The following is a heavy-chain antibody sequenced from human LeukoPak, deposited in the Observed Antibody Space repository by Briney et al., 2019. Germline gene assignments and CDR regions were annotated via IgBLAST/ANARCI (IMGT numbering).Heavy chain of an antibody. J-gene: IGHJ6*02. CDR2: MNPNSGNT. CDR1: GYTFTIYD. Sequence: ASVKVSCKASGYTFTIYDINWVRQATGQGLEWMGWMNPNSGNTGYAQKFQGRVTMTRNTSISTAYMELSSLRSEDTAVYYCARSSQNQRWYWAYYYYGMDVWGQGTTVTVSS. D-gene: IGHD4-23*01. CDR3: ARSSQNQRWYWAYYYYGMDV. V-gene: IGHV1-8*01.